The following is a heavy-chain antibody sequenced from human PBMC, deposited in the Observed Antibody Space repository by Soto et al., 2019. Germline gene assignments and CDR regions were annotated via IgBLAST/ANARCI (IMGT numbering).Heavy chain of an antibody. CDR1: GFTFSSYG. D-gene: IGHD5-18*01. V-gene: IGHV3-33*01. CDR3: AIDGPGGGYSYGYGYYFDY. Sequence: PGGSLRLSCAASGFTFSSYGMRWVRQAPGKGLEWVAVIWYDGSNKYYADSVKGRFTISRDNSKNTLYLQINCVSAEATAVYYCAIDGPGGGYSYGYGYYFDYWGQGTMVTVSS. J-gene: IGHJ4*02. CDR2: IWYDGSNK.